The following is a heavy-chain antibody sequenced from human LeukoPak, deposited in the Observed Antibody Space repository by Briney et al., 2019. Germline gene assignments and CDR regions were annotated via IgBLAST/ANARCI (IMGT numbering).Heavy chain of an antibody. V-gene: IGHV3-30*03. CDR2: ISYDGSDK. J-gene: IGHJ4*02. Sequence: PGRSLRLSCAASGFTFSNYGMHWVRQAPGKGLEWVAVISYDGSDKYYADSVKGRFTISRDNSKNTLYLQMNSLRAEDTAVYYCGTMIVWGQGTLVTVSS. CDR3: GTMIV. D-gene: IGHD3-22*01. CDR1: GFTFSNYG.